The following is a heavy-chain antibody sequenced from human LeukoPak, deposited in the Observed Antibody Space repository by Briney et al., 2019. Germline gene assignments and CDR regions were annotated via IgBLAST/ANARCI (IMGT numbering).Heavy chain of an antibody. D-gene: IGHD6-19*01. V-gene: IGHV3-30*01. Sequence: PGGSLRLSCAASGFTFGAHAMHWVRQAPGKGLEWVAVISYDGRNKYNAASVEGRFTISRDKSKSTLYLQMNSLRIEDTAVYYCARAADSSGWYYFDSWGQGTLAIVSS. CDR3: ARAADSSGWYYFDS. CDR2: ISYDGRNK. CDR1: GFTFGAHA. J-gene: IGHJ4*02.